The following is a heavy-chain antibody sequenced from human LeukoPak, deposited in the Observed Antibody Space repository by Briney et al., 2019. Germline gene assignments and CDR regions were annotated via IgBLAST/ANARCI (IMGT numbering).Heavy chain of an antibody. V-gene: IGHV3-11*01. J-gene: IGHJ4*02. CDR3: ATYDSSGYFDY. CDR1: GFTFSDYY. CDR2: ISSSGSTI. D-gene: IGHD3-22*01. Sequence: GGSLRLSCAASGFTFSDYYMSWIRQAPGKGLEWVSYISSSGSTIYYADSVKGRFTISRDNAKNSLYLQMNSLRAEDTAVYYCATYDSSGYFDYWGQGTLVTASS.